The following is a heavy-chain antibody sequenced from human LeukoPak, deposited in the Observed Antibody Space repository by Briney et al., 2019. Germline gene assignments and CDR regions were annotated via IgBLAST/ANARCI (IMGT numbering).Heavy chain of an antibody. CDR3: ARESPYSSSWFDN. CDR2: INLKDGGT. CDR1: GYTLTDYY. V-gene: IGHV1-2*02. Sequence: ASVNVSCKASGYTLTDYYLHWVRQAPGQGLGLMGWINLKDGGTNYAQKFRGRVTMTTDTSITTAYMDLNSLRSDDTAVYYCARESPYSSSWFDNWGQGTLVTVSS. J-gene: IGHJ4*02. D-gene: IGHD6-13*01.